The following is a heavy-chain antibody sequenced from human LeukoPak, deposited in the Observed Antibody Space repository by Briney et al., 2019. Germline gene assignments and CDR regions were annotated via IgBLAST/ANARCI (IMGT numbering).Heavy chain of an antibody. D-gene: IGHD3/OR15-3a*01. CDR1: GVFICSSNSY. Sequence: SETLSLTCTVSGVFICSSNSYWGWTRQPPGKGLEWIGSIYYSGNTYYNASLKSQVSISIDTSKNQFSLRLTSVTAADTAVYYCARQTGSGLFILPGGQGTLVTVSS. CDR3: ARQTGSGLFILP. CDR2: IYYSGNT. J-gene: IGHJ4*02. V-gene: IGHV4-39*01.